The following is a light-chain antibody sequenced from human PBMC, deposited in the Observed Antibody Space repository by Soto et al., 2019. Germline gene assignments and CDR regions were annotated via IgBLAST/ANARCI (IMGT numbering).Light chain of an antibody. CDR3: QQRSNWPLT. Sequence: EIVLTQSPATLSLSPGERATLSCRASQSVRSYLAWYQQKIGQAPRLLIYDASNRATGIPARFSGSGSGTDLTLTISSLEPEDFAVYYCQQRSNWPLTFGGGTKVEIK. V-gene: IGKV3-11*01. J-gene: IGKJ4*01. CDR1: QSVRSY. CDR2: DAS.